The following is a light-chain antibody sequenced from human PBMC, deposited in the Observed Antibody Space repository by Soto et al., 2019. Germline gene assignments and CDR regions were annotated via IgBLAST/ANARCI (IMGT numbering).Light chain of an antibody. V-gene: IGKV3-15*01. CDR2: GAS. CDR3: HQYSIWPPIT. J-gene: IGKJ4*01. Sequence: EIVMTQSPATLSVSPGERATLSCRASQSVSSNLACYQQKPGQAPRLLIYGASTRATGIPARFGGSGSGTEISLTISRLQSEAFSVYCGHQYSIWPPITFGGETQVEIK. CDR1: QSVSSN.